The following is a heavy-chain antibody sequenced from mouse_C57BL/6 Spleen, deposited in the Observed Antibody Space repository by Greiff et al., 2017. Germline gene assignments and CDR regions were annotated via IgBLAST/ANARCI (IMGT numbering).Heavy chain of an antibody. V-gene: IGHV14-3*01. J-gene: IGHJ4*01. Sequence: EVQLQQSVAELVRPGASVKLSCTASGFNIKNTYMPWVKQRPEQGLEWIGRIDPANGNTKYAPKFQGKATITADTSSNTAYLQLSSLTSEDTAIYYCAIDDPYAMGYWGQGTSVTVSS. CDR2: IDPANGNT. CDR3: AIDDPYAMGY. D-gene: IGHD2-12*01. CDR1: GFNIKNTY.